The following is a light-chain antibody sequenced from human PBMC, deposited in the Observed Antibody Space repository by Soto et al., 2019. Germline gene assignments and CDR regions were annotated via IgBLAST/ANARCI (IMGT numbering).Light chain of an antibody. CDR3: QQYNDYWT. J-gene: IGKJ1*01. CDR1: QSITTW. V-gene: IGKV1-5*01. CDR2: DAS. Sequence: DIQLTQSPFTLSASVGGKVFITCRASQSITTWLAWYQQKPGKAPKLLIYDASSLESGVPSRFSGSGSGTEFTLTISSLQPDDFATYYCQQYNDYWTFGQGTKVDIK.